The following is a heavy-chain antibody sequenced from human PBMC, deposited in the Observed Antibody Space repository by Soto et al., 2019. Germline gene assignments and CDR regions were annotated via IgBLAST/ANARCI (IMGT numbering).Heavy chain of an antibody. CDR1: GFTVSSYG. CDR3: TGEVASGY. CDR2: ISRDGGTK. J-gene: IGHJ4*02. V-gene: IGHV3-30*03. D-gene: IGHD2-8*02. Sequence: GGSLRLSCAASGFTVSSYGMHWVRQAPGKGLEWVAVISRDGGTKYYADSVKGRFTISKDNSRNTIFLEMNSLRGDDMAVYYCTGEVASGYWGQGTLVTVSS.